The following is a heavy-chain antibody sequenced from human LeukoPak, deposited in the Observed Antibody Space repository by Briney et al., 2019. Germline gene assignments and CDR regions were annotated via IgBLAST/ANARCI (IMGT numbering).Heavy chain of an antibody. CDR2: IFHSGST. V-gene: IGHV4-38-2*02. CDR1: GYSLTSGYY. CDR3: ARAAYCSSASCYGSDI. Sequence: SETLSLTCTVSGYSLTSGYYWGWIRQPPGKGLEWIASIFHSGSTFYNPSVKSRVTISVDTSKNQFSLTLRSVTAADTAVYYCARAAYCSSASCYGSDIWGQGTMVTVSS. J-gene: IGHJ3*02. D-gene: IGHD2-2*01.